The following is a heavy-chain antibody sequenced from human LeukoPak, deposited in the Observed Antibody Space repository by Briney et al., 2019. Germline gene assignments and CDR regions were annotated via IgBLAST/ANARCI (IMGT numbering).Heavy chain of an antibody. Sequence: ASVKVSCKASGYTFTGYYMHWVRQAPGQGLEWMGWINPNSGGTNYAQKFQGRVTMTRDTSISTAYMELSRLRSDDTAVYYCARDPVATSYGDDYWGQGTLVTVSS. J-gene: IGHJ4*02. CDR2: INPNSGGT. V-gene: IGHV1-2*02. D-gene: IGHD5-12*01. CDR3: ARDPVATSYGDDY. CDR1: GYTFTGYY.